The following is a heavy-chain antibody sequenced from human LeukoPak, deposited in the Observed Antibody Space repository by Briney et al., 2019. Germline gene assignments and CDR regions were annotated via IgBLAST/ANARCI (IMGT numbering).Heavy chain of an antibody. Sequence: SETLSLTCTVSGGSISSSSYYWGWIRQPPGKGLEWIGSIYYSGSTYYTPSLKSRVTISVDTSKNQFSLKLSSVTAADTAVYYCARLGFDDSSGWYYFDYWGQGTLVTVSS. CDR2: IYYSGST. J-gene: IGHJ4*02. CDR3: ARLGFDDSSGWYYFDY. CDR1: GGSISSSSYY. V-gene: IGHV4-39*01. D-gene: IGHD6-19*01.